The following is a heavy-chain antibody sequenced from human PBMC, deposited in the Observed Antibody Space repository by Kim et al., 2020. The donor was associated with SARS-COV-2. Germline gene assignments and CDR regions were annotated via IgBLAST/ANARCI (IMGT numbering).Heavy chain of an antibody. D-gene: IGHD2-15*01. CDR3: ARAQVVVVVAAKRGSKGTNWFDP. V-gene: IGHV1-2*02. CDR1: GYTFTGYY. CDR2: INPNSGGT. J-gene: IGHJ5*02. Sequence: ASVKVSCKASGYTFTGYYMHWVRQAPGQGLEWMGWINPNSGGTNYAQKFQGRVTMTRDTSISTAYMELSRLRSDDTAVYYCARAQVVVVVAAKRGSKGTNWFDPWGQGTLVTVSS.